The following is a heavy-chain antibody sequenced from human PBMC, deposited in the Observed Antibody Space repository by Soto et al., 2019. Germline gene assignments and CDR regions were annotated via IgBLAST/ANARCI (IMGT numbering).Heavy chain of an antibody. D-gene: IGHD2-2*01. V-gene: IGHV3-23*01. Sequence: GGSLRLSCAASGFAFSSYAMSWVRQAPGKGLEWVSAISGSGGSTYYADSVKGRFTISRDNSKNTLYLQMNSLRAEDTAVYYCAKDKYKVPAAQGDAFDIWGQGTMVTVSS. CDR1: GFAFSSYA. J-gene: IGHJ3*02. CDR2: ISGSGGST. CDR3: AKDKYKVPAAQGDAFDI.